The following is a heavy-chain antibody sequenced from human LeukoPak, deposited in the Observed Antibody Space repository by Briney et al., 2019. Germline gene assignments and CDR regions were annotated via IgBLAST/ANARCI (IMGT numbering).Heavy chain of an antibody. CDR3: ARDFSGTGYSSSWAFYYFDY. D-gene: IGHD6-13*01. V-gene: IGHV7-4-1*02. Sequence: GASVKVSCKASGYTFTSYAMNWVRQAPGQGLEWMGWINTNTGNPTYAQGFTGRFVFSLDTSVSTAYLQISSLKAEDTAVYYCARDFSGTGYSSSWAFYYFDYWGQGTLVTVSS. J-gene: IGHJ4*02. CDR2: INTNTGNP. CDR1: GYTFTSYA.